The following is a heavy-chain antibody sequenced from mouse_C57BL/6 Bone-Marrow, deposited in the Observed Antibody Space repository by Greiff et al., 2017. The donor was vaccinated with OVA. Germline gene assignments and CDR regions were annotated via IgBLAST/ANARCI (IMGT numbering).Heavy chain of an antibody. CDR3: ARVYYSGSSYRFAY. D-gene: IGHD1-1*01. CDR2: ISDGGSYT. CDR1: GFTFSSYA. J-gene: IGHJ3*01. V-gene: IGHV5-4*01. Sequence: EVQLVESGGGLVKPGGSLKLSCAASGFTFSSYAMSWVRQTPEKRLEWVATISDGGSYTYYPDNVKGRFTISRDNAKNNLYLQMSHLKSEDTAMYYCARVYYSGSSYRFAYWGQGTLVTVSA.